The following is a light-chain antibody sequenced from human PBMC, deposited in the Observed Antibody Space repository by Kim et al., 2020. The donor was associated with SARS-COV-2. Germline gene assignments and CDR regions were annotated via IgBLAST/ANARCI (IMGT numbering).Light chain of an antibody. CDR3: CSYAGSYTWV. V-gene: IGLV2-11*01. CDR1: SSDVGGYNY. CDR2: DVS. Sequence: GPSVTISCTGTSSDVGGYNYVSWYQQHPGKAPKLMIYDVSKRPSGVPDRFSGSKCGNTASLTISGLQAEDEADYYCCSYAGSYTWVFGGGTQLTVL. J-gene: IGLJ3*02.